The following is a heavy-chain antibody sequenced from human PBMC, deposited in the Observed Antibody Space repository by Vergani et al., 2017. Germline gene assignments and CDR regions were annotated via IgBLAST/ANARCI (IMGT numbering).Heavy chain of an antibody. V-gene: IGHV4-38-2*01. CDR1: DSSIMTNPY. J-gene: IGHJ6*02. D-gene: IGHD3-10*01. Sequence: QVQLQESGLGLVKPSETLTLTCDVSDSSIMTNPYWGWFRQSPGKGLKWIGCIHHSGDTYYNSSLKSRVSISIVSSSKFSLSLTSVTAADTAIYYCARHRGSVGFFLSSYFYGMDVWVHGPTVTVSS. CDR3: ARHRGSVGFFLSSYFYGMDV. CDR2: IHHSGDT.